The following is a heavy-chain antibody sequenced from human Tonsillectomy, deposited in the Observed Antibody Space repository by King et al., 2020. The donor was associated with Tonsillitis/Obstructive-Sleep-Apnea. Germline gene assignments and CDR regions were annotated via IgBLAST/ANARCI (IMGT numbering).Heavy chain of an antibody. CDR2: INLGGST. D-gene: IGHD3-3*01. CDR1: GGSFSGYY. V-gene: IGHV4-34*01. Sequence: VQLQQWGAGLLKPSETLSLTCAVSGGSFSGYYWSWIRQLPGKGLEWIGEINLGGSTNYNPSLKIRVTIPVHTAKNQFSLSLSSVTAADTAVYYCARGESITIFGVVIIYYFDYGGQGTLVTVSS. J-gene: IGHJ4*02. CDR3: ARGESITIFGVVIIYYFDY.